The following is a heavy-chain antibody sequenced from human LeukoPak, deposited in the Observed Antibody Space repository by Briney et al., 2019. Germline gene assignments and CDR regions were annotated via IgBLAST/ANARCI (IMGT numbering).Heavy chain of an antibody. V-gene: IGHV3-7*01. CDR3: VLNMVGGQIFDF. CDR2: IKRHGIEK. J-gene: IGHJ4*02. Sequence: GESLRLSCAASGFTFSNYWMSWVRQAPGKGLEWVADIKRHGIEKHYVDAVKGRFTISRDNAKNSLYLQMNSLRAEDTAVYYCVLNMVGGQIFDFWGQGTLVTVSS. D-gene: IGHD3-10*01. CDR1: GFTFSNYW.